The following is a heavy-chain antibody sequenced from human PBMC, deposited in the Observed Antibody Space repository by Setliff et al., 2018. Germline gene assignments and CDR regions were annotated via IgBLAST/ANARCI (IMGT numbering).Heavy chain of an antibody. CDR3: TRGPPAAAGTGFLKN. CDR2: IRSKAYGGTT. V-gene: IGHV3-49*04. CDR1: GFTFGDYA. D-gene: IGHD6-13*01. Sequence: GGSLRLSCTASGFTFGDYAMSWVRQAPGKGLEWVGFIRSKAYGGTTEYAASVKGRFTISRDDSKSIAYLQMNSLKTEDTAVYHCTRGPPAAAGTGFLKNWGQGTLVTVSS. J-gene: IGHJ4*02.